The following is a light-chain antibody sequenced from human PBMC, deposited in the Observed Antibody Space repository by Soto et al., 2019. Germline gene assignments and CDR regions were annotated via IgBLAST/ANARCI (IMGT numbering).Light chain of an antibody. V-gene: IGLV1-51*02. CDR2: EGG. CDR1: NSNVAKNF. J-gene: IGLJ1*01. CDR3: GTWDSSLSAVV. Sequence: VLTQQPSESAAPGQKVTISCSVSNSNVAKNFVSWYQQLPGTSPKLLNYEGGRRCSGTPYCFSGSKTGTSAALGITGVQSGDEADNYCGTWDSSLSAVVFGSGTKGTVL.